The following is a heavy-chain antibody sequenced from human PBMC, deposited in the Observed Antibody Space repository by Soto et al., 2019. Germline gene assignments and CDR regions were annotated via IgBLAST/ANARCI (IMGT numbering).Heavy chain of an antibody. J-gene: IGHJ4*02. CDR1: GFTFSSYG. CDR2: ISYDGSNK. V-gene: IGHV3-30*18. CDR3: AKASSWLYLLVY. Sequence: GGSLRLSCAASGFTFSSYGMHWVRQAPGKGLEWVAVISYDGSNKYYADSVKGRFTISRDNSKNTLYLQMNSLRAEDTAVYYCAKASSWLYLLVYWGQGTLVTVSS. D-gene: IGHD6-13*01.